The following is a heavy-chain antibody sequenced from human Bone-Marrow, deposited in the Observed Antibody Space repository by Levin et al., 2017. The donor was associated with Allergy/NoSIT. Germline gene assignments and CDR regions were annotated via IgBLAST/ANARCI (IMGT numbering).Heavy chain of an antibody. Sequence: ASVKVSCKASGYTLTNYGLTWVRQATGQGLEWMGWTSVYNRNTNYVDKLQDRVTMTTDTSTNTAYMELRSLRFDDTAIYYCARVFEFSSFSREAFYGMDVWGQGTTVTVS. D-gene: IGHD3-3*02. CDR3: ARVFEFSSFSREAFYGMDV. J-gene: IGHJ6*02. CDR2: TSVYNRNT. CDR1: GYTLTNYG. V-gene: IGHV1-18*01.